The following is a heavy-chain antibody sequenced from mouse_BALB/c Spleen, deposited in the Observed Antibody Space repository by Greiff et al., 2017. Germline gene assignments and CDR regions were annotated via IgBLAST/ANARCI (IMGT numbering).Heavy chain of an antibody. CDR1: GFTFSSYT. J-gene: IGHJ1*01. D-gene: IGHD2-3*01. CDR2: ISNGGGST. Sequence: EVKLVESGGGLVQPGGSLKLSCAASGFTFSSYTMSWVRQTPEKRLEWVAYISNGGGSTYYPDTVKGRITISRDNAKNTLYLQMSSLKSEDTAMYYCARRWSSYWYFDVWGAGTTVTVSS. V-gene: IGHV5-12-2*01. CDR3: ARRWSSYWYFDV.